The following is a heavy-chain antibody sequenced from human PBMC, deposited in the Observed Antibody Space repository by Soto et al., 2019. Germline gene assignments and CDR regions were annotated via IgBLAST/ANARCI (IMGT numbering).Heavy chain of an antibody. Sequence: QISLKETVPTLVKPTQTLTLTCTFSGFSLSTSGVGVGWIRQPPGKALEWLALIYWDDDKRYSPSLKSRLTITKDTSKNQVVLTMTNMDPVDTATYYCARHMTTEGYFDYWGQGTLVTVSS. CDR3: ARHMTTEGYFDY. J-gene: IGHJ4*02. D-gene: IGHD4-17*01. V-gene: IGHV2-5*02. CDR2: IYWDDDK. CDR1: GFSLSTSGVG.